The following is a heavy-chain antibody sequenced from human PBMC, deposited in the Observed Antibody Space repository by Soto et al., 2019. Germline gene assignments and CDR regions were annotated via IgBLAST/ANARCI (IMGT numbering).Heavy chain of an antibody. D-gene: IGHD2-2*01. CDR1: GDSVSSNSAA. V-gene: IGHV6-1*01. CDR3: ARTEGYCSSTRCFPNWFDP. Sequence: HSQTLSLTCAISGDSVSSNSAAWNWIRQSPSRGLEWLGRTYYRSKWYNDYAVSVKSRITINPDTSKNQFSLQLNSVTPEDTAVYYCARTEGYCSSTRCFPNWFDPWGQGTLVTVSS. J-gene: IGHJ5*02. CDR2: TYYRSKWYN.